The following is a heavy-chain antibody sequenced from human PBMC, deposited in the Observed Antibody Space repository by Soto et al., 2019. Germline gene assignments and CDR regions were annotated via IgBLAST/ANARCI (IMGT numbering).Heavy chain of an antibody. J-gene: IGHJ6*02. Sequence: GGSLRLSCEGSGFTFSTHGMHWVRQAPGKGLEWVAGTSYDGTNKYYARSVQGRFTISRENSMKTLYLQMNSLRTEDTAVYYCAKDLSGARWYYDALDVWGQGTTVTVSS. V-gene: IGHV3-30*18. D-gene: IGHD2-15*01. CDR1: GFTFSTHG. CDR2: TSYDGTNK. CDR3: AKDLSGARWYYDALDV.